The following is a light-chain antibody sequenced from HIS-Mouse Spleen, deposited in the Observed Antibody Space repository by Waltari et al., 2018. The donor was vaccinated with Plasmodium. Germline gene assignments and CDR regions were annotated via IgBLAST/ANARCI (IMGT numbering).Light chain of an antibody. CDR2: LNSDGSQ. CDR3: QTWGTGMGV. J-gene: IGLJ2*01. V-gene: IGLV4-69*01. CDR1: SGHSSYA. Sequence: QLVLTQSPSASASLGASVKLTCTLSSGHSSYAIAWHQQQPEKGPRYLMKLNSDGSQSKGDGIPYRFSGSSSGAERYLTISSLQSEDEADYYCQTWGTGMGVFGGGTKLTVL.